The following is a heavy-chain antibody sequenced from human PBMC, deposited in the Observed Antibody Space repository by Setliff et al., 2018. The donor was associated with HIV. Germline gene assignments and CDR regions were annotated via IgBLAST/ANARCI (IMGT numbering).Heavy chain of an antibody. CDR1: GASISGHY. J-gene: IGHJ6*03. V-gene: IGHV4-59*11. CDR3: ARVSYYGSFYYNYYIDV. CDR2: VYYNGIT. D-gene: IGHD3-10*01. Sequence: SETLSLTCTVSGASISGHYWTWIRQPPGKGPEWIGYVYYNGITNYNPSLKSRVTISLDTSNSQFSLKLSSLTAADTAVYYCARVSYYGSFYYNYYIDVWGKGTTVTVSS.